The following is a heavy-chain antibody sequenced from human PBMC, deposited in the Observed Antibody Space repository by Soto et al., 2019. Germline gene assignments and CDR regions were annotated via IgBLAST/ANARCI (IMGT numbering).Heavy chain of an antibody. V-gene: IGHV4-59*01. CDR1: GGSIRSCY. CDR2: SYYSGST. D-gene: IGHD1-1*01. J-gene: IGHJ6*02. CDR3: GRGYRDRYNYSYYGMDV. Sequence: TLDLTSTGPGGSIRSCYWSWIRQPPGKVLDWIGYSYYSGSTNYNPSLKSRVTISVDTSKNQFSLKLSSVTAADTDVYYCGRGYRDRYNYSYYGMDVWGQGTTV.